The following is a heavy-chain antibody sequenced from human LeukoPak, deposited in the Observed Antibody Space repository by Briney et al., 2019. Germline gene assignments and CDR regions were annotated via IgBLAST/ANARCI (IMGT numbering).Heavy chain of an antibody. CDR3: VKGPAAMSN. D-gene: IGHD6-13*01. CDR1: GFTFSTYA. CDR2: ISASGVTT. J-gene: IGHJ4*02. Sequence: GGSLRISCAASGFTFSTYAMSWVRQAPGKGLEWVSDISASGVTTSCAEYAKGRFIISRDNSKDTLYLQMNSLRAEDTAIYYCVKGPAAMSNWGQGTLVTVSS. V-gene: IGHV3-23*01.